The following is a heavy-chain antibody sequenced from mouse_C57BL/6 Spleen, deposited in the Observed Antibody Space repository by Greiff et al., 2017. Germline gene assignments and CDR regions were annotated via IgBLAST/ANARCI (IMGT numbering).Heavy chain of an antibody. Sequence: QVQLQQPGAELVRPGTSVKLSCKASGYTFTSYWMHWVKQRPGQGLEWIGVIDPSDSYTNYNQKFKGKATLTVDTSSSTAYMQLSSLTSEDSAVYYCTRGDRSTMMTTGYYYAMDYWGQGTSVTVSS. J-gene: IGHJ4*01. V-gene: IGHV1-59*01. D-gene: IGHD2-4*01. CDR2: IDPSDSYT. CDR3: TRGDRSTMMTTGYYYAMDY. CDR1: GYTFTSYW.